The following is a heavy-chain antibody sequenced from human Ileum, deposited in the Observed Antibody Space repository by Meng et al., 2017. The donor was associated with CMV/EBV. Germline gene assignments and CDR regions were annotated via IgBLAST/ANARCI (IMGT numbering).Heavy chain of an antibody. CDR3: AREHRDAFDI. J-gene: IGHJ3*02. V-gene: IGHV3-13*01. D-gene: IGHD1-14*01. CDR2: IGTAGDT. Sequence: LSLTCAASGFTFSSYDMHWVRQATGKGLEWVSAIGTAGDTYYPGSVKGRFTISRENAKNSLYLQMNSLRAGDTAVYYCAREHRDAFDIWGQGTMVTVSS. CDR1: GFTFSSYD.